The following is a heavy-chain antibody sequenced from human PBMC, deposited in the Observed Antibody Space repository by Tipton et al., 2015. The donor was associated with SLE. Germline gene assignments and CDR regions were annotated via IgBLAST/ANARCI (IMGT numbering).Heavy chain of an antibody. D-gene: IGHD2-15*01. Sequence: SLRLSCAASGFTFSSYWMHWVRQAPGKGLVWVSRINSDGSSTSYADSVKGRFTISRDNAKNTLYLQMNSLRAEDTAVYYCARDTLRLPGAFDIWGQGTMVTVSS. J-gene: IGHJ3*02. V-gene: IGHV3-74*01. CDR1: GFTFSSYW. CDR3: ARDTLRLPGAFDI. CDR2: INSDGSST.